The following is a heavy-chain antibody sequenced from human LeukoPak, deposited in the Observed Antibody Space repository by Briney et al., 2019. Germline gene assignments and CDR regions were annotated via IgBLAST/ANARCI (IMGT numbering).Heavy chain of an antibody. V-gene: IGHV3-30*02. Sequence: GGSLRLSCAASGFTFSSYGMHWVRQAPGKGLEWVTLIWYDGSNKYYADSVKGRFTVSRDNSKNTLFLQMNSLRPEDTAVYYCARDYLSEGYFDYWGQGTLVTVSS. CDR2: IWYDGSNK. CDR3: ARDYLSEGYFDY. J-gene: IGHJ4*02. CDR1: GFTFSSYG.